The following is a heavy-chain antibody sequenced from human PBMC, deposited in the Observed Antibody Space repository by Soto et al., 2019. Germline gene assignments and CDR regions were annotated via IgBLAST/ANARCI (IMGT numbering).Heavy chain of an antibody. CDR1: GFTFSSFG. Sequence: GGSLRLSCVGSGFTFSSFGMDWVRQAPGKGLEWVAAISFDGKDISYSDSVKGRFTISRDKSKNTLYLEMNSLRAEDTAVYYCARESEDLTSNFDYWGQGTLVTVS. J-gene: IGHJ4*02. CDR2: ISFDGKDI. V-gene: IGHV3-30*03. CDR3: ARESEDLTSNFDY.